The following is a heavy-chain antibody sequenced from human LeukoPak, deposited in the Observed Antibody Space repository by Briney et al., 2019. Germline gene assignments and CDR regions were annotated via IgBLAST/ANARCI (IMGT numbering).Heavy chain of an antibody. Sequence: ASVKVSCKASGYTFTSYGISWVRQAPGQGLEWMGWISAYNGNTNYAQKLQGRVTMTTDTSTSTAYMELRSLRSDDTAVYYCARALWFGELLSADYFDYWGQGTLVTVSS. D-gene: IGHD3-10*01. J-gene: IGHJ4*02. CDR3: ARALWFGELLSADYFDY. CDR1: GYTFTSYG. CDR2: ISAYNGNT. V-gene: IGHV1-18*01.